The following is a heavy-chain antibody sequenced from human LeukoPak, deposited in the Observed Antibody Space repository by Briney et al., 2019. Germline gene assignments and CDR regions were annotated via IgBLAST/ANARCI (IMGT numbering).Heavy chain of an antibody. CDR2: INPSGGST. Sequence: ASVKVSCKASGYTFTSYYMHWVRQAPGQGLEWMGIINPSGGSTSYAQKFQGRVTMTRDMSTSTVYMELSSLRSEDTAVYYCARVRASENAFDIWGQGTMVTASS. J-gene: IGHJ3*02. V-gene: IGHV1-46*01. CDR3: ARVRASENAFDI. CDR1: GYTFTSYY.